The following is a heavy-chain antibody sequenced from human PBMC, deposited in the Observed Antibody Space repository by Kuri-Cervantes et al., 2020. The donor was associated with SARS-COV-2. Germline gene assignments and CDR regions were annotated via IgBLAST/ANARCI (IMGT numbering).Heavy chain of an antibody. J-gene: IGHJ4*02. V-gene: IGHV3-21*04. CDR1: GFTFSSYS. Sequence: GESLKISCAASGFTFSSYSMNWVRQAPGKGLEWVSSISSSSSYIYYADSVKGRFTISRDNAKNSLYLQMNSLRAEDTALYYCASDNSGSYFREGGGFDYWGQGTLVTVSS. CDR3: ASDNSGSYFREGGGFDY. CDR2: ISSSSSYI. D-gene: IGHD1-26*01.